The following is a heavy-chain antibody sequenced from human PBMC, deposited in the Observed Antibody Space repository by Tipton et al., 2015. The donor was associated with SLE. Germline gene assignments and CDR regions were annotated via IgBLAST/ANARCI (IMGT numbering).Heavy chain of an antibody. D-gene: IGHD4-17*01. CDR3: ARGYGPVVS. CDR1: GGSFSGYY. CDR2: INHSGST. J-gene: IGHJ4*02. V-gene: IGHV4-34*01. Sequence: TLSLTCAVYGGSFSGYYWSWIRQPPGKGLEWIGEINHSGSTNYNPSLKSRVTISVDTSKNRFSRKLSSVTAADTAVYYCARGYGPVVSWGQGTLVTVSS.